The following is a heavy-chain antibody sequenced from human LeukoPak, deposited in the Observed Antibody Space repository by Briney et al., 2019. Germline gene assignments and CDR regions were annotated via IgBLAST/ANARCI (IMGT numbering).Heavy chain of an antibody. J-gene: IGHJ4*02. D-gene: IGHD3-22*01. CDR2: INPNSGGT. CDR3: ARGDYYDSSGYYSYFDY. V-gene: IGHV1-2*02. Sequence: ASVTVSCKASGYTFTGYYMHWVRQAPGQGREWMGWINPNSGGTNYAQKFQGRVTMTRDTSISTAYMELSRLRSDDTAVYYCARGDYYDSSGYYSYFDYWGQGTLVTVSS. CDR1: GYTFTGYY.